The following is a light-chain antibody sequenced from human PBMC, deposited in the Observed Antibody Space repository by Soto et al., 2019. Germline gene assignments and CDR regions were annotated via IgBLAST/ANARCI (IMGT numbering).Light chain of an antibody. CDR3: QQRSNWPPFT. V-gene: IGKV3-11*01. CDR2: DAS. CDR1: QSVSSN. Sequence: EIVLTQSPATLSLSPGERATLSCRASQSVSSNLAWYQQKPGQAPRLLIYDASNRATGILARFSGSGSGTDFTLTISSLEPEDVAIYYCQQRSNWPPFTFGGGTKVEIK. J-gene: IGKJ4*01.